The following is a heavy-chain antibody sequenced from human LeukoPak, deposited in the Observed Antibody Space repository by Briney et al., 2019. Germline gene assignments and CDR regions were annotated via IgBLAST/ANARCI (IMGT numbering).Heavy chain of an antibody. CDR2: INHSGGT. J-gene: IGHJ4*02. V-gene: IGHV4-34*01. Sequence: PSETLSLTCAVYGGSFSGYYWSWIRQTPRKGLEWIGEINHSGGTNYNPSLKSRVTISVDTSKNQFSLKLSSVTAADTAVYYCARARTTVTTYQFDYWGQGTLVTVSS. D-gene: IGHD4-17*01. CDR3: ARARTTVTTYQFDY. CDR1: GGSFSGYY.